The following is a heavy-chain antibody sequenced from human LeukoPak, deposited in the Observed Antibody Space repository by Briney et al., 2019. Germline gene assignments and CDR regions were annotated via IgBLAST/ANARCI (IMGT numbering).Heavy chain of an antibody. J-gene: IGHJ4*02. CDR3: ARDRPWTPGSESKHDYDY. CDR2: ISYDGSKI. CDR1: GFTFSSYP. D-gene: IGHD3-10*01. Sequence: GGSLRLSCAASGFTFSSYPLHWVRQAPGKGLEWVTLISYDGSKIYYADSVKGRFTISRDNSKNTLYLQMNSLRAEDTAVYYCARDRPWTPGSESKHDYDYWGQGTWVTVSS. V-gene: IGHV3-30-3*01.